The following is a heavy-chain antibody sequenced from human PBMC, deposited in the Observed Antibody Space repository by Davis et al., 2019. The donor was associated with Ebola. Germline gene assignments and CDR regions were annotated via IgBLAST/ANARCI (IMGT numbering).Heavy chain of an antibody. V-gene: IGHV4-61*01. CDR1: GGSISSSSYY. J-gene: IGHJ4*02. CDR2: IYYSGST. CDR3: ARDPILGYFDY. Sequence: SETLSLTCTVSGGSISSSSYYWGWIRQPPGKGLEWIGYIYYSGSTNYNPSLKSRVTISVDTSKNQFSLKLSSVTAADTAVYYCARDPILGYFDYWGQGTLVTVSS.